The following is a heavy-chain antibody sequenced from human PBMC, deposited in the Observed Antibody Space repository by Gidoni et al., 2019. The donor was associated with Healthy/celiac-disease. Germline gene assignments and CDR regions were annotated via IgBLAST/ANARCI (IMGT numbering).Heavy chain of an antibody. V-gene: IGHV3-11*06. CDR1: GFTFSDYY. D-gene: IGHD6-19*01. CDR3: ARHSVSRGSGWHRGMDV. Sequence: QVQLVESGGGLVKPGGSLRLSCAASGFTFSDYYMSWIRQAPGKGLEWVSYISSSSSYTNYADSVKGRFTISRDNAKNSLYLQMNSLRAEDTAVYYCARHSVSRGSGWHRGMDVWGQGTTVTVSS. CDR2: ISSSSSYT. J-gene: IGHJ6*02.